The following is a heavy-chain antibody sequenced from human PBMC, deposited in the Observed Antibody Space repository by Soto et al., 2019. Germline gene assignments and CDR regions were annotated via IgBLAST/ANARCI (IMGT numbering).Heavy chain of an antibody. J-gene: IGHJ5*02. D-gene: IGHD3-9*01. CDR3: RRRNYNILTGHPYFAR. CDR2: MNPNSGHT. V-gene: IGHV1-8*01. Sequence: QVQLVPSGAEVKKPGASVKVSCKASGYTFTNYDINWVRQATGQGLEWMGWMNPNSGHTRYAQKFQGRVTMTRKSFINTLDMELSSLTSGDTAGYYWRRRNYNILTGHPYFARWGQGTLVTVSS. CDR1: GYTFTNYD.